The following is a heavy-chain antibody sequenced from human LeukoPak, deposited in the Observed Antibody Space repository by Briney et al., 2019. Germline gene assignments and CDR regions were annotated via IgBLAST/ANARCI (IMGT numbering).Heavy chain of an antibody. CDR1: GFTFSSYS. CDR3: ARDRVMTTVIPGDYYYYMDV. J-gene: IGHJ6*03. CDR2: ISSSSSYI. V-gene: IGHV3-21*01. Sequence: GGSLRLSCAASGFTFSSYSMNWVRQAPGEGLEWVSSISSSSSYIYYADSVKGRFTISRDNAKNSLYLQMNSLRAEDTAVYYCARDRVMTTVIPGDYYYYMDVWGKGTTVTVSS. D-gene: IGHD4-11*01.